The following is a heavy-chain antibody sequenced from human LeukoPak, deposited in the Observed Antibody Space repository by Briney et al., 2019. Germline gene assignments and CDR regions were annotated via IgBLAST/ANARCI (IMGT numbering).Heavy chain of an antibody. J-gene: IGHJ4*02. CDR1: GYTFTDYY. D-gene: IGHD3-16*01. CDR2: VDPEDGET. Sequence: GASVKVSCKASGYTFTDYYMHWVQQAPGKGLEWMGRVDPEDGETIYAEKFQGRVTIIADTSTDTAYMELSSLRSEDTAVYYCASPKGSWGELDYWGQGTLVTVSS. CDR3: ASPKGSWGELDY. V-gene: IGHV1-69-2*01.